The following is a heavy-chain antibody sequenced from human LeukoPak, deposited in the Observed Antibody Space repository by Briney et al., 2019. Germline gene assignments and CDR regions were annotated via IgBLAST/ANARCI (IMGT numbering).Heavy chain of an antibody. Sequence: GGSLRLSCVASGFTFSNYWMSWVRQAPGKGLEWVANIKQDGSEKYYVDSVTGRFTISRDNAKNSLYLQMNSLRAEDTAVYYCARWATSYDFWGQGTLVTVSS. CDR1: GFTFSNYW. V-gene: IGHV3-7*01. CDR3: ARWATSYDF. CDR2: IKQDGSEK. D-gene: IGHD3-10*01. J-gene: IGHJ4*02.